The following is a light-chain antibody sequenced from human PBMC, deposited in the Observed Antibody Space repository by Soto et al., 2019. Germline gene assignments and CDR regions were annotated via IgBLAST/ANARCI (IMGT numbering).Light chain of an antibody. CDR2: DAS. CDR1: QSVSSSY. CDR3: QQFSSYPLT. J-gene: IGKJ4*01. Sequence: EIVLTQSPGTLSLSAGERATLSCRASQSVSSSYLAWYQQKPGQAPRLLIYDASNRATGIPDRFSGGGSGTDFTLTISRLEPEDFAVYYCQQFSSYPLTFGGGTKVDIK. V-gene: IGKV3-20*01.